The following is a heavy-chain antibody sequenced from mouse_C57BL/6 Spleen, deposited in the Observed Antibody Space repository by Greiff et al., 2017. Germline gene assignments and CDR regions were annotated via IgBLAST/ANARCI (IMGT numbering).Heavy chain of an antibody. J-gene: IGHJ3*01. CDR3: AKGNWFAY. CDR1: GYAFSSSW. V-gene: IGHV1-82*01. CDR2: IYPGDGDT. Sequence: VPLQQSGPELVKPGASVKISCKASGYAFSSSWMNWVKQRPGKGLEWIGRIYPGDGDTNYNGKFKGKATLTADKSSSTAYMQLSSLTSEDSAVYFCAKGNWFAYWGQGTLVTVSA.